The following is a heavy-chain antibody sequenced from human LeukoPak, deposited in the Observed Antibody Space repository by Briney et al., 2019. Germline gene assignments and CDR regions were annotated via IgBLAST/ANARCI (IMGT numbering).Heavy chain of an antibody. CDR2: ISGSGGST. Sequence: GGSLRLSCAASGFTFSSYGMSWVRQAPGKGLEWVSAISGSGGSTYYADSVKGRFTISRDNSKNTLYLQMNSLRAEDTAVYYCAKDISASERYCGGDCYIIWGQGTLVTVSS. V-gene: IGHV3-23*01. J-gene: IGHJ4*02. CDR3: AKDISASERYCGGDCYII. CDR1: GFTFSSYG. D-gene: IGHD2-21*02.